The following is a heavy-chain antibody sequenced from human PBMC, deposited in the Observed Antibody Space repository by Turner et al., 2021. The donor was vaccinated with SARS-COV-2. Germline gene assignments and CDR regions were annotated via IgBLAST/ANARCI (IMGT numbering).Heavy chain of an antibody. J-gene: IGHJ4*02. V-gene: IGHV3-21*01. CDR3: AREGDDSSGYWGGD. D-gene: IGHD3-22*01. Sequence: EVQLVESGGGLVKPGGSLRLSCAPSGFTFSSYSMNWVRQAPGKGLEWVASISSSSSYIYYADSVKGRFTISRDNAKNSLYLQMNSLRAEDTAVYYCAREGDDSSGYWGGDWGQGTLVTVSS. CDR2: ISSSSSYI. CDR1: GFTFSSYS.